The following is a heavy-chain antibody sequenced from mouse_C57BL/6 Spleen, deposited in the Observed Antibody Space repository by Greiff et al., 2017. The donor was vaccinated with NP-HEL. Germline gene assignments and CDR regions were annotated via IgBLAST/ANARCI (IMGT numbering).Heavy chain of an antibody. CDR3: ATSTMIKSWFAY. J-gene: IGHJ3*01. D-gene: IGHD2-4*01. CDR2: LNPYNGDT. CDR1: GYSFTGYF. V-gene: IGHV1-20*01. Sequence: EVQLQQSGPELVKPGDSVKISCKASGYSFTGYFMNWVMQSHGKSLEWIGRLNPYNGDTFYNQKFKGKATLTVDKSSSTAHMELRSLTSEDSAVYYCATSTMIKSWFAYWGQGTLVTVSA.